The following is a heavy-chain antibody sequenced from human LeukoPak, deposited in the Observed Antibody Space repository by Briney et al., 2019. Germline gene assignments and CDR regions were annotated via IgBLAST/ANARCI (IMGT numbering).Heavy chain of an antibody. CDR2: INTNTGNP. CDR1: GYTFTSYD. V-gene: IGHV7-4-1*02. CDR3: ARALVPTAHGIAVAGTRLGDY. Sequence: ASVKVSCKASGYTFTSYDINWVRQAPGQGLEWMGWINTNTGNPTYAQGFTGRFVFSLDTSVSTAYLQISSLKAEDTAVYYCARALVPTAHGIAVAGTRLGDYWGQGTLVTVSS. J-gene: IGHJ4*02. D-gene: IGHD6-19*01.